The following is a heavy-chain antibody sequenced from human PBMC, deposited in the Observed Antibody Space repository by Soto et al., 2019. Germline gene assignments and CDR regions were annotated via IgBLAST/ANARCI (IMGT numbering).Heavy chain of an antibody. J-gene: IGHJ4*02. CDR2: IYPGDSDT. V-gene: IGHV5-51*01. D-gene: IGHD1-26*01. CDR3: ARRPIVGATEYYFDY. Sequence: GESLKISCKGSGYSFTSYWIGWVRQMPGEGLEWMGIIYPGDSDTRYSPSFQGQVTISADKSISTAYLQWSSLKASDTAMYYCARRPIVGATEYYFDYWGQGTLVTVSS. CDR1: GYSFTSYW.